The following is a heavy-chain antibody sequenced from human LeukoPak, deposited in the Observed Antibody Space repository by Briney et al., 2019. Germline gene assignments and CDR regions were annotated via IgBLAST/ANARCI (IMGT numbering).Heavy chain of an antibody. J-gene: IGHJ6*02. CDR2: IKPDGSEK. Sequence: PGGSLRLSCAAPAFTFRTFWMGWVRQAPGKGLEWVAMIKPDGSEKYYVDSVKGLFTISRDNAKNSLYLQMTSLRAEDTAVYYCTRDASGETASGPRMDVWGQGTTVIVSS. CDR1: AFTFRTFW. CDR3: TRDASGETASGPRMDV. D-gene: IGHD3-3*01. V-gene: IGHV3-7*05.